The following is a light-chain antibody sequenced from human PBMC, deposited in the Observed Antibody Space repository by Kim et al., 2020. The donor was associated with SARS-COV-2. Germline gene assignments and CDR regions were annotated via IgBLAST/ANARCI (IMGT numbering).Light chain of an antibody. J-gene: IGKJ4*02. CDR3: QQRSKWPLT. CDR1: KSISSY. Sequence: SSAGESAPPSCGASKSISSYVGWYQQKPGQATRLLIDDASNRATSIPSRFSGSGSRTDFTITISSLEHEDFAVYYCQQRSKWPLTFGGGTKVDIK. V-gene: IGKV3-11*01. CDR2: DAS.